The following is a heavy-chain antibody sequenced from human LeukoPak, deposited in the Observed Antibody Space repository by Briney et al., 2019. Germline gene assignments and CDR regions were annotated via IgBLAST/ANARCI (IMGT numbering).Heavy chain of an antibody. Sequence: GGSLRLSCAASGFTFSSYGMHWVRQAPGKGLEWVAVISYDVGKKYYADSVKGRFTISRDNSKNTLYLQMNSLRAEDTAVYYCARQNIGYCSGGSCFNYYYYMDVWGKGTTVTVSS. CDR3: ARQNIGYCSGGSCFNYYYYMDV. V-gene: IGHV3-30*03. CDR1: GFTFSSYG. J-gene: IGHJ6*03. D-gene: IGHD2-15*01. CDR2: ISYDVGKK.